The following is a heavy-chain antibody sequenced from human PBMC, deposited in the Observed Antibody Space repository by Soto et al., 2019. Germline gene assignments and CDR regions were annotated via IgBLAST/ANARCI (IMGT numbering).Heavy chain of an antibody. J-gene: IGHJ4*02. Sequence: GASVKVSCKASGYTFTSYGISWVRQAPGQGLEWMGWISAYNGNTNYAQKLQGRVTMTTDTSTSTAYMELRSLRSDDTAVYYCARDTGIAVAGTWDYWGQGTLVTVSS. CDR2: ISAYNGNT. CDR1: GYTFTSYG. D-gene: IGHD6-19*01. V-gene: IGHV1-18*01. CDR3: ARDTGIAVAGTWDY.